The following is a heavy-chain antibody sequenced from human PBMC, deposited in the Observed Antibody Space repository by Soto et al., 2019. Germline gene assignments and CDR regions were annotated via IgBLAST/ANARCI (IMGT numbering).Heavy chain of an antibody. CDR1: GYLFVNYG. D-gene: IGHD3-16*01. Sequence: QVQLVQSGAEVKKPGASVTVSCKASGYLFVNYGIAWVRQAPGQGREWMGWISPYTGNTHSASKVQGRLTMTTDTSTSTDHMGLGSLTSDDTAVYYCVMVDNYVTPTPQDVWGQGTTVTVSS. V-gene: IGHV1-18*01. CDR3: VMVDNYVTPTPQDV. J-gene: IGHJ6*02. CDR2: ISPYTGNT.